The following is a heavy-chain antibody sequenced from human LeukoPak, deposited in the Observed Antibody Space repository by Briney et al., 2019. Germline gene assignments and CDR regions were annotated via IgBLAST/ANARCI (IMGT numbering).Heavy chain of an antibody. Sequence: PGGSLRLSCAASGFTFSSYAMSWVRQPPGKGLEWIGEIYHSGSTNYNPSLKSRVTISVDKSKNQFSLKLSSVTAADTAVYYCARDRAAAGPFDYWGQGTLVTVSS. CDR3: ARDRAAAGPFDY. CDR1: GFTFSSYAM. J-gene: IGHJ4*02. D-gene: IGHD6-13*01. CDR2: IYHSGST. V-gene: IGHV4-4*02.